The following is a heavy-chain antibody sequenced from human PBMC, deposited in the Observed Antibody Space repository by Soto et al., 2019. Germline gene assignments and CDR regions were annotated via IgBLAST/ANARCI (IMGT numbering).Heavy chain of an antibody. Sequence: GGSLRLSCAASGFTFSRFATSWVRQAPGQGLEWVSLIGTSGNTIYYADSVKGRFTISRDNSKNTLYLQMNSLRADDTAVYYCARDMSGGTYNYYYGMDVWGQGTTVTVSS. D-gene: IGHD1-26*01. CDR2: IGTSGNTI. V-gene: IGHV3-23*01. CDR3: ARDMSGGTYNYYYGMDV. CDR1: GFTFSRFA. J-gene: IGHJ6*02.